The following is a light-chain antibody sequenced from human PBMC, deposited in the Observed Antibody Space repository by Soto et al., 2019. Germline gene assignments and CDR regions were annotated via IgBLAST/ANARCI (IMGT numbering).Light chain of an antibody. CDR3: QPYGSSPQT. V-gene: IGKV3-20*01. J-gene: IGKJ1*01. Sequence: EIVLTQSPGTLSLSPGERATLSCRASQSVSNNALAWYQQKPGQAPRLLIYGASSRATGTPGRFSGSGSGTDFTLTITRLEPEDFAVYYCQPYGSSPQTFGQGNKVAIK. CDR1: QSVSNNA. CDR2: GAS.